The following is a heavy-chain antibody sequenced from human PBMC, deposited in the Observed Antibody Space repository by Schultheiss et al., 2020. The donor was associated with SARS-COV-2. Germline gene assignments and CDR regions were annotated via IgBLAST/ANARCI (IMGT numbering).Heavy chain of an antibody. V-gene: IGHV3-33*08. D-gene: IGHD3-10*01. J-gene: IGHJ6*02. CDR3: ASHRVRGGPMDV. Sequence: GGSLRLSCAASEFTFSNFVMHWVRQAPGKGLEWVAVIYYDGNIKYYADSVKDRFTISRDNSKNTLYLQMTSLRAEDSAVYYCASHRVRGGPMDVWGQGTTVTVSS. CDR1: EFTFSNFV. CDR2: IYYDGNIK.